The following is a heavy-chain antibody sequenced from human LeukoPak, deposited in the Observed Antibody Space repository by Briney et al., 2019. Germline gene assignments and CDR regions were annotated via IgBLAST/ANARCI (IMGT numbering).Heavy chain of an antibody. CDR1: GFTFSSYS. CDR3: ASDARRSGYYAVDY. CDR2: ISSSSSTI. D-gene: IGHD3-22*01. Sequence: GGSLRLSCAASGFTFSSYSMNWVRQAPGKGLEWVSYISSSSSTIYYADSVKGRFTISRDNAKNSLYLQMNSLRAEDTAVYSCASDARRSGYYAVDYWGQGTLVTVSS. J-gene: IGHJ4*02. V-gene: IGHV3-48*01.